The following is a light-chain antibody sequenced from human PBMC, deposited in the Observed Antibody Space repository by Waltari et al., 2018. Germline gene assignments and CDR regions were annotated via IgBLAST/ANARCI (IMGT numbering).Light chain of an antibody. J-gene: IGLJ3*02. CDR1: IPNIGVND. V-gene: IGLV1-44*01. CDR2: SID. Sequence: QSVLTQPPSASGTPGPRVSFSCSGGIPNIGVNDVNWYQQLPGTAPKLLIHSIDQRTSGVPDRFSGSKSGTSASLAISGLQSEDEADYFCSTWDDILGGPVFGGGTKVTVL. CDR3: STWDDILGGPV.